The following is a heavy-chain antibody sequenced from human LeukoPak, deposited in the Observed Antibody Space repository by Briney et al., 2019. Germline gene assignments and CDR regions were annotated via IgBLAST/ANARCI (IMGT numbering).Heavy chain of an antibody. CDR2: IYYSGST. D-gene: IGHD3-22*01. J-gene: IGHJ3*02. CDR3: ARAADYYDSSGPMIGAFDI. V-gene: IGHV4-39*07. Sequence: SETLSLTCTVSGGSITSTSYHWGWIRQPPGKGLQWIGSIYYSGSTNYNPSLKSRVTISVDTSKNQFSLKLSSVTAADTAVYYCARAADYYDSSGPMIGAFDIWGQGTMVTVSS. CDR1: GGSITSTSYH.